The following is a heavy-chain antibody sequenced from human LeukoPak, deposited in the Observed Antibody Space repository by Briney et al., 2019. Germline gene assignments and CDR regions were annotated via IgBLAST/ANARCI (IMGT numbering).Heavy chain of an antibody. V-gene: IGHV4-39*07. Sequence: PSETLSLTCTVSVGSIRSSSYYWGWIRQPPGKGLEWIGSIHHSGSTYYNPSLKSRVTISVDTSRNQFSLNLSSVTAADTAVYFCARVDRNWNYFDYWGQGTLVTVSS. CDR3: ARVDRNWNYFDY. J-gene: IGHJ4*02. CDR1: VGSIRSSSYY. CDR2: IHHSGST. D-gene: IGHD1-20*01.